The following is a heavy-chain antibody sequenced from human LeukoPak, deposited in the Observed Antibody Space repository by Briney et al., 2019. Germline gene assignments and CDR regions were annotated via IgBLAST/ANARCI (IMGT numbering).Heavy chain of an antibody. J-gene: IGHJ4*02. D-gene: IGHD3-22*01. CDR3: AKDGQTDSSGYYPSN. Sequence: PGGSLRLSCAASGFTFSSYGMHWVRQAPGKGLEWVAVIWYDGSNKYYADSVKGGFTISRDNSKNTLYLQMNSLRAEDTAVYYCAKDGQTDSSGYYPSNWGQGTLVTVSS. CDR1: GFTFSSYG. CDR2: IWYDGSNK. V-gene: IGHV3-33*06.